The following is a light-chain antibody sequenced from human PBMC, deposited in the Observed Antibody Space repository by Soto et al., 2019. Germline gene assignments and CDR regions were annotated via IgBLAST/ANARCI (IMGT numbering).Light chain of an antibody. CDR3: QQRNNWPPDIT. V-gene: IGKV3-11*01. J-gene: IGKJ5*01. CDR1: QSVSTY. CDR2: DAS. Sequence: EIVLTQSPVTLSLSPGDRATLSCRASQSVSTYLSCYQQKPGQAPRLLIYDASNRTTGIPARFSGSGSGTDFPLTISSLAPEDFAVYYCQQRNNWPPDITFGQGTRLDIK.